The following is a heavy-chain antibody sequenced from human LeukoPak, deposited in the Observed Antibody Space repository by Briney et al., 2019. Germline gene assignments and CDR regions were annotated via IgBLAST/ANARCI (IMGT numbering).Heavy chain of an antibody. CDR2: INPNSGGT. D-gene: IGHD3-3*01. CDR1: GYTFTGYY. Sequence: GASVKVSCKASGYTFTGYYMHWVRQAPGQGLEWMGWINPNSGGTNYAQKFQGRVTMTRDTSISTAYMELSRLRSDDTAVYYCARARVYYVANWFDPWGQGTLVTVSS. V-gene: IGHV1-2*02. J-gene: IGHJ5*02. CDR3: ARARVYYVANWFDP.